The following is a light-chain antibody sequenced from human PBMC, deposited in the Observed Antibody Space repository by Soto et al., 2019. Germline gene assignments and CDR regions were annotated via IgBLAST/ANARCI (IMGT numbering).Light chain of an antibody. Sequence: EIVLTQSPATLSLSPGERATLSCRASQSVRIYLDWYQQKPGQAPRLLIYDATNRATGIPARFSGGGSGTDFPLTISSLEPEDFAVYYCQQRSTWPLTFGGGTKVEIK. J-gene: IGKJ4*01. V-gene: IGKV3-11*01. CDR1: QSVRIY. CDR3: QQRSTWPLT. CDR2: DAT.